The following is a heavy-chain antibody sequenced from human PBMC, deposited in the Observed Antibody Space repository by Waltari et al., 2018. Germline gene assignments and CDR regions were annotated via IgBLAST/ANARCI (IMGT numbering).Heavy chain of an antibody. CDR1: GASFGGFS. V-gene: IGHV4-34*01. J-gene: IGHJ4*02. D-gene: IGHD2-2*01. CDR3: GRAPATSWFGYSVY. CDR2: ITQTGDS. Sequence: QVQLQQWGAGLLKPSETLSLTCGESGASFGGFSWSGIRQAPGKGLEWIGDITQTGDSNINPSLKSRLTISVDTSKRQFSLELTSVTPADTAVYYCGRAPATSWFGYSVYWGQGTVVTVSS.